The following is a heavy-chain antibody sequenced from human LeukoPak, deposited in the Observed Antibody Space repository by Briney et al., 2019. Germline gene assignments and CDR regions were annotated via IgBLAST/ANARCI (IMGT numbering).Heavy chain of an antibody. CDR2: INHSGST. J-gene: IGHJ4*02. CDR3: ARVLRYYYGSGSSPFDY. Sequence: SETLSLTCAVYGGSFSGYYWSWIRQPPGKGLEWIGEINHSGSTNYNPSLKSRVTISVDMSKNQFSLKLSSVTAADTAVYYCARVLRYYYGSGSSPFDYWGQGTLVTVSS. CDR1: GGSFSGYY. D-gene: IGHD3-10*01. V-gene: IGHV4-34*01.